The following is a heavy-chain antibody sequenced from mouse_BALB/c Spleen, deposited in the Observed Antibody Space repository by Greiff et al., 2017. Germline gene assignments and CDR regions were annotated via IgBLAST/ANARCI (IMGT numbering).Heavy chain of an antibody. D-gene: IGHD2-4*01. J-gene: IGHJ4*01. CDR3: ARDQIYYDYDGAMDY. Sequence: EVKLMESGGGLVQPGGSLRLSCATSGFTFSDFYMEWVRQPPGKRLEWIAASRNKANDYTTEYSASVKGRFIVSRDTSQSILYLQMNALRAEDTAIYYCARDQIYYDYDGAMDYWGQGTSVTVSS. V-gene: IGHV7-1*02. CDR2: SRNKANDYTT. CDR1: GFTFSDFY.